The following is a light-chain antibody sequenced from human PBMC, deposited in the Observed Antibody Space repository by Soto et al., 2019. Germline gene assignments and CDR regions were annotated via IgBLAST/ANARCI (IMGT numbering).Light chain of an antibody. CDR3: SSYTSSSLYV. J-gene: IGLJ1*01. V-gene: IGLV2-14*01. Sequence: QSALTQPASVSGSPGQSITISCTGTSSDVGGYNYVSWYQQHPGKAPKLMIYDVSNRPSGVSNRFSGSKSGNTASLTISGLQAEDEADYYCSSYTSSSLYVFGTGTKVTVX. CDR1: SSDVGGYNY. CDR2: DVS.